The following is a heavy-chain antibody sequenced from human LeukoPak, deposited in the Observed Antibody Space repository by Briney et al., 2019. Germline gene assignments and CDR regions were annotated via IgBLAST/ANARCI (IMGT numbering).Heavy chain of an antibody. D-gene: IGHD3-22*01. J-gene: IGHJ3*02. Sequence: PSETLSLTCTVSGGSISSGDYYWGWIRQPPGKGLEWIGYIYYSGSTYYNPSLKSRVTISVDTSKNQFSLKLSSMTAADTAVYYCATLRYYYDSSGYYPIGAFDIWGQGTMVTVSS. V-gene: IGHV4-30-4*01. CDR1: GGSISSGDYY. CDR2: IYYSGST. CDR3: ATLRYYYDSSGYYPIGAFDI.